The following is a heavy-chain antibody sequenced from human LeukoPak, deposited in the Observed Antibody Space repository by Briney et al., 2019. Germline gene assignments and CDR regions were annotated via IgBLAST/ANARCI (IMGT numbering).Heavy chain of an antibody. CDR2: ISYDGSNK. Sequence: GRSLRVSCAASGFTFSSYAMHWVRQAPGKGLEWVAVISYDGSNKYYADSVKGRFTISRDNSKNTLYLQMNSLRAEDTAVYYCARDIPYTMIADYWGQGTLVTVSS. V-gene: IGHV3-30-3*01. CDR1: GFTFSSYA. D-gene: IGHD3-22*01. CDR3: ARDIPYTMIADY. J-gene: IGHJ4*02.